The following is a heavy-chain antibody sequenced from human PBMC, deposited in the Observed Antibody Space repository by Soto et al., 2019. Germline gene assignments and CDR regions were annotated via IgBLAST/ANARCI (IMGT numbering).Heavy chain of an antibody. J-gene: IGHJ6*02. CDR2: ISAYNGNT. CDR3: AGDGALGENYYYYGMDV. CDR1: GYTFTSYG. V-gene: IGHV1-18*01. D-gene: IGHD3-16*01. Sequence: QVQLVQSGAEVKKPGASVKVSCKASGYTFTSYGISWVRQAPGQGLEWMGWISAYNGNTNYAQKLQGRVTMTTDTSTSTAYMGLRSLRSDDTAVYYCAGDGALGENYYYYGMDVWGQGTTVTVSS.